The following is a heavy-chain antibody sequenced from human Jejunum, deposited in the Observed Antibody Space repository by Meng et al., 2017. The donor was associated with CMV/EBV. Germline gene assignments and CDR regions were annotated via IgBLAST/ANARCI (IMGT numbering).Heavy chain of an antibody. CDR2: VSYNGDST. Sequence: ASGYTFINYYVYWVRQATGKGLESVSAVSYNGDSTYYADSVKGRFTISRDNSKDTLFLQMGSLRTEDMAVYYCARESPNGSYDYWGQGTLVTVSS. D-gene: IGHD1-26*01. CDR3: ARESPNGSYDY. V-gene: IGHV3-64*02. J-gene: IGHJ4*02. CDR1: GYTFINYY.